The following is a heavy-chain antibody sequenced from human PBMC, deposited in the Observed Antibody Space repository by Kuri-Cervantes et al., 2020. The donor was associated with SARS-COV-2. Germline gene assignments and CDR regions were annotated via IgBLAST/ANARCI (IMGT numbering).Heavy chain of an antibody. CDR1: ETTFPNYD. CDR2: INPNSGGT. D-gene: IGHD3-22*01. CDR3: ATEYAIRAYDSSGYYGFY. V-gene: IGHV1-2*02. Sequence: ASVKVSCKTPETTFPNYDINWVRQAPGQGLEWMGWINPNSGGTNYAQKFQGRVTITRDTSISTAYMELSSLRSEDTAVYYCATEYAIRAYDSSGYYGFYWGQGTLVTVSS. J-gene: IGHJ4*02.